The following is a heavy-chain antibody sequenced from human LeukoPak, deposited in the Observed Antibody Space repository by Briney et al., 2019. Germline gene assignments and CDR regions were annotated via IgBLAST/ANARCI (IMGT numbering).Heavy chain of an antibody. V-gene: IGHV3-23*01. CDR1: GFAFSSYG. CDR3: ATLGAEYYDFWSGYYSYYFDY. D-gene: IGHD3-3*01. J-gene: IGHJ4*02. Sequence: GGSLRLSCAASGFAFSSYGMYWVRQAPGKGLEWVSAISGSGGSTYYADSVKGRFTISRDNSKNTLYLQMNSLRAEDTAVYYCATLGAEYYDFWSGYYSYYFDYWGQGTLVTVSS. CDR2: ISGSGGST.